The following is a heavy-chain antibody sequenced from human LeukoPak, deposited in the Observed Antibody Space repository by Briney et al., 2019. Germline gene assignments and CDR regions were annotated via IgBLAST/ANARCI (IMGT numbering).Heavy chain of an antibody. CDR3: AKDYAATFDY. V-gene: IGHV3-43*02. Sequence: PGGSLRLXCAASGFTFDDYAMHWVRRAPGKGLEWVSLISGDGGSTYYADSVKGRFTISRDNSKNSLYLQMNSLRAEDTAVYYCAKDYAATFDYWGQGTLVTVSS. D-gene: IGHD2-15*01. J-gene: IGHJ4*02. CDR1: GFTFDDYA. CDR2: ISGDGGST.